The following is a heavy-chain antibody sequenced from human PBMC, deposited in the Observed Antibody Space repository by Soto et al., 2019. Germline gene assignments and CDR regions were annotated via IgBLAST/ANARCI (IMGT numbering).Heavy chain of an antibody. J-gene: IGHJ4*02. D-gene: IGHD3-22*01. CDR2: IKQDGSEK. CDR1: GFTFSSYW. CDR3: ARLASTTIPTGFDY. V-gene: IGHV3-7*03. Sequence: GGSLRLSCAASGFTFSSYWMSWVRQAPGKGLEWVANIKQDGSEKYYVDSVKGRFTISRDNAKNSLYLQMNSLRAEDTAVYYCARLASTTIPTGFDYWGQGTLVTVSS.